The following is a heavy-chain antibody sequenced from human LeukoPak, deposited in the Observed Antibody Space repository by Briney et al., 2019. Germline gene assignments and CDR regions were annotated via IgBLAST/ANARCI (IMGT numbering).Heavy chain of an antibody. CDR2: INGAGTTT. J-gene: IGHJ6*02. CDR1: GYSFSSYW. CDR3: IRGVSGYYSYYAMDV. D-gene: IGHD1-26*01. V-gene: IGHV3-74*01. Sequence: GGSLRLSCGASGYSFSSYWMHWVRQVPGKGLVWVSRINGAGTTTTYADSVKGRFTISRDNAKNTLSLEMDSLRVGDTAVYYCIRGVSGYYSYYAMDVWGQGTTVIVSS.